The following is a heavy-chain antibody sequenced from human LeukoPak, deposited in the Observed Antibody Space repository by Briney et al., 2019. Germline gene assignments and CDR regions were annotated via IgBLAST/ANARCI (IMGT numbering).Heavy chain of an antibody. D-gene: IGHD3-10*01. CDR2: INPNSGGT. V-gene: IGHV1-2*02. J-gene: IGHJ4*02. CDR3: ARELLKSSLQYYYGSGSSGY. CDR1: GYTFTGYY. Sequence: ASVTVSCKASGYTFTGYYMHWVRQAPGQGLEWMGWINPNSGGTNYAQKFQGRVTMTRDTSISTAYMELSRLRSDDTAVYYCARELLKSSLQYYYGSGSSGYWGQGTLVTVSS.